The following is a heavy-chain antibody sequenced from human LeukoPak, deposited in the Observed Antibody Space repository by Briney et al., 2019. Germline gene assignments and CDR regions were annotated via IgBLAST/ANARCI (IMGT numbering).Heavy chain of an antibody. J-gene: IGHJ3*02. CDR1: GYTFTSYG. V-gene: IGHV1-18*01. CDR3: ARDARYGSGTRAFAI. CDR2: ITAYNGNT. D-gene: IGHD3-10*01. Sequence: ASVWVSCTASGYTFTSYGSSWVRQAPGQGLEWMGWITAYNGNTNYAQKLQGRVTMTTDTSTSTAYLELRSLRSDDTAVYYCARDARYGSGTRAFAIWGRRTMVTVSS.